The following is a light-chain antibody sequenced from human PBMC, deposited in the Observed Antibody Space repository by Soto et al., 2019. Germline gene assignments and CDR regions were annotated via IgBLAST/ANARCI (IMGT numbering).Light chain of an antibody. CDR2: GAS. Sequence: EIVMTQSPATLSVSPGERATLSCRASRSVSSDLAWYQQKPGQAPRLLIYGASTRATGVPARFIGSGSGTEFTITISSLQSEDFAVYYCQKYNNWPPLTFGGGTKVEIK. J-gene: IGKJ4*01. CDR3: QKYNNWPPLT. CDR1: RSVSSD. V-gene: IGKV3-15*01.